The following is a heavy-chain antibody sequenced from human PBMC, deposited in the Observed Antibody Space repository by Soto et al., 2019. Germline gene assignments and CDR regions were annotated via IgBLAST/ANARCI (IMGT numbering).Heavy chain of an antibody. CDR1: GFTFTNAW. D-gene: IGHD4-17*01. CDR3: TTARGTYGAEYFQH. CDR2: IKSKTDGGTT. V-gene: IGHV3-15*01. J-gene: IGHJ1*01. Sequence: GGSLRLSCAASGFTFTNAWMSWVRQAPGKGLEWVGRIKSKTDGGTTDYAAPVKGRFTISRDDSKNTLYLQMNGLKTEDTAVYYCTTARGTYGAEYFQHWGQGTLVTV.